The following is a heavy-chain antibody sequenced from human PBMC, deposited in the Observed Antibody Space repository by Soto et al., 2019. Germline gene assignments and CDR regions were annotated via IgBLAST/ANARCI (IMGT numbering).Heavy chain of an antibody. CDR1: GFTFSNMW. J-gene: IGHJ4*02. V-gene: IGHV3-15*01. Sequence: GGSLRLSCTASGFTFSNMWMSWVRQAPGKGLEWVGRIKDETDGVTTDYAAPVKGRSAISRDDPKSRLYLQMNSLKTDDTAVYYCTTGHYWGQGTLVTVSS. CDR3: TTGHY. CDR2: IKDETDGVTT.